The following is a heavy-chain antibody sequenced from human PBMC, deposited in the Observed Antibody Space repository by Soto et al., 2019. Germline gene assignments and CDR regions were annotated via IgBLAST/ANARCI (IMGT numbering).Heavy chain of an antibody. Sequence: QVQLVQSGAAVKKPGSSVKVSCKASGGTFSSYAISWVRKAPGQGLGGRGGIIPIFGTANYAQKCQGRVTITADEATSTAYMELSSLRSEDTAVYYCASPPGGIEDEYFQHWGQGTLVTVSS. CDR1: GGTFSSYA. CDR3: ASPPGGIEDEYFQH. CDR2: IIPIFGTA. J-gene: IGHJ1*01. V-gene: IGHV1-69*01.